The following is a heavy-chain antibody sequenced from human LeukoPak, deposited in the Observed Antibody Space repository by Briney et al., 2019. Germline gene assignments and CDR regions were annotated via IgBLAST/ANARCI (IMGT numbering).Heavy chain of an antibody. D-gene: IGHD4-17*01. CDR3: ARGPSDDYGDYNAFDI. J-gene: IGHJ3*02. CDR2: IIPIFGAA. Sequence: SVKVSCKASGGTFSSYVISWVRQAPGQGLEWMGGIIPIFGAANYAQKFQGRVTITADESTSTASMELSSLRSEDTAVYYCARGPSDDYGDYNAFDIWGQGTMVTVSS. V-gene: IGHV1-69*01. CDR1: GGTFSSYV.